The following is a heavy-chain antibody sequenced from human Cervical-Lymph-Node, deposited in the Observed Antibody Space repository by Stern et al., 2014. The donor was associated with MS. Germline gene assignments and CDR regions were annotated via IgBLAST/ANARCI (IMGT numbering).Heavy chain of an antibody. CDR2: FDPEDGET. Sequence: QVQLVQSGAEVKKPGASVKVSCKVSGYTLTELSMHWVRQAPGKGLEWMGGFDPEDGETIYAQKFQGRVTIAEDTSTDTAYMELSSLRSEDTAVYYCAGMVRDDWYFDLWGRGTLVTVSS. CDR3: AGMVRDDWYFDL. CDR1: GYTLTELS. J-gene: IGHJ2*01. V-gene: IGHV1-24*01. D-gene: IGHD3-10*01.